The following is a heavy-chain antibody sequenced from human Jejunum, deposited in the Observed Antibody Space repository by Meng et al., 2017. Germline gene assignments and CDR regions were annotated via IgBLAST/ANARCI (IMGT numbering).Heavy chain of an antibody. D-gene: IGHD7-27*01. CDR1: GITFSDFY. Sequence: QVPRVASGGGLVKPGGSLKLACAAIGITFSDFYMSGVRQAPGKGLEWVSYINPSDTTTDYADSVKGRFTISRDHAKKSMYLQMNSLRVEDTAVYYCARGHWALDSWGQGTLVTVSS. V-gene: IGHV3-11*01. CDR2: INPSDTTT. J-gene: IGHJ4*02. CDR3: ARGHWALDS.